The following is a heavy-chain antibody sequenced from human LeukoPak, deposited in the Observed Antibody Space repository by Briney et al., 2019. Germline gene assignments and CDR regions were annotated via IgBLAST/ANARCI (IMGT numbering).Heavy chain of an antibody. CDR3: ARDVPYYYDSSGYYSLDY. Sequence: SETLSLTCAVYGGSFSGYYWSWIRQPPGKGLEWIGEINHSGSTNYNPSLKSRVTISVDTSKNQFSLKLSSVTAADTAVYYCARDVPYYYDSSGYYSLDYWGQGTLVTVSS. CDR1: GGSFSGYY. CDR2: INHSGST. V-gene: IGHV4-34*01. D-gene: IGHD3-22*01. J-gene: IGHJ4*02.